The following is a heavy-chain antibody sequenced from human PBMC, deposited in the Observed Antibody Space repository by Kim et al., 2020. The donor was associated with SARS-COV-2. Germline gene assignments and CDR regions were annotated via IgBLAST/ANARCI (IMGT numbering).Heavy chain of an antibody. J-gene: IGHJ5*02. Sequence: LKSRVTISVDTSKNQFSLKLSSVTAADTAVYYCARHIVATTVTPGDWFDPWGQGTLVTVSS. D-gene: IGHD4-17*01. CDR3: ARHIVATTVTPGDWFDP. V-gene: IGHV4-39*01.